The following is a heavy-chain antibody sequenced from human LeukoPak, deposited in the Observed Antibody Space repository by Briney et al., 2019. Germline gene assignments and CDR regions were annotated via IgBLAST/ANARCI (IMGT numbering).Heavy chain of an antibody. CDR1: GFISNNNT. D-gene: IGHD3-22*01. V-gene: IGHV3-21*01. Sequence: GGSLRLSCAASGFISNNNTMNWIRQAPGKGLEWVASISSTSTYIYYADLVKGRFTVSRDNAKNSLYLQMNSLTADDTALYYCASSRYYYDTSTYYYIHYFDYWGQGALVTVSS. CDR2: ISSTSTYI. J-gene: IGHJ4*02. CDR3: ASSRYYYDTSTYYYIHYFDY.